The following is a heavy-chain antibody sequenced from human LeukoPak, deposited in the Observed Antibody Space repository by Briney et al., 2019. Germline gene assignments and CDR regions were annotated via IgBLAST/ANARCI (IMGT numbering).Heavy chain of an antibody. V-gene: IGHV3-30-3*01. CDR3: ARGAFDEPDITIFGVVNPH. CDR2: ISFVVSNK. CDR1: GFTFSSYA. D-gene: IGHD3-3*01. Sequence: GGSLRLSCAASGFTFSSYAMHCGRQAPGKGLEWVAVISFVVSNKYYADSVKGRFTISRDNSKNTLYLQMNSLRAEDTAVYYCARGAFDEPDITIFGVVNPHWGQGTLVTVSS. J-gene: IGHJ4*02.